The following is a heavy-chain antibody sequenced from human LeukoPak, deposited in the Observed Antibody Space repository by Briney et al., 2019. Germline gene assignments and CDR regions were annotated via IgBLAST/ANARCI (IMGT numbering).Heavy chain of an antibody. CDR1: GFTFSSYA. V-gene: IGHV3-23*01. CDR2: ISGSGGST. J-gene: IGHJ4*02. Sequence: GGSLRLSCAASGFTFSSYAMSWVRQAPGKGLEWVSAISGSGGSTYYADSVKGRFTISRDNSKNTLYLQMNSLRAEDTVVYYCARDPGYFTPLGFDYWGQETLVTVSS. CDR3: ARDPGYFTPLGFDY. D-gene: IGHD3-9*01.